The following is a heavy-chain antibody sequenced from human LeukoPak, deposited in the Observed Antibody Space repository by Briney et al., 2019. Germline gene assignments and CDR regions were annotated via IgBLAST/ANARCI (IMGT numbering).Heavy chain of an antibody. CDR1: GFTFSSYS. CDR3: ARSSSWYFDY. CDR2: ISSSGSTI. D-gene: IGHD6-13*01. J-gene: IGHJ4*02. Sequence: TGGSLRLSCAASGFTFSSYSMNWVRQAPGKGLEWVSYISSSGSTIYYADSVKGRFTISRDNAKNSLYLQMNSLRAEDTAVYYCARSSSWYFDYWGQGTLVTVSS. V-gene: IGHV3-48*04.